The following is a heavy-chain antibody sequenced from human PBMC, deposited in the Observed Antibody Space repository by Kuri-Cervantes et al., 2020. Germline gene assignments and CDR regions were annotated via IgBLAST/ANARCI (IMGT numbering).Heavy chain of an antibody. CDR3: ANSGYDFNYYYMDV. CDR1: GFAFSHYA. V-gene: IGHV3-23*01. J-gene: IGHJ6*03. D-gene: IGHD5-12*01. CDR2: ISGTGAFT. Sequence: GGSLRLSCAASGFAFSHYAMSWVRQAPGKGLEWVSDISGTGAFTYYTDSVKGRFTISRDNSKNTLYLQMNSLRAEDTAVYYCANSGYDFNYYYMDVWGKGTTVTVSS.